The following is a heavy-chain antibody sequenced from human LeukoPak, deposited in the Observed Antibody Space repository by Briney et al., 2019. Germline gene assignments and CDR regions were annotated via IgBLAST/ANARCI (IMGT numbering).Heavy chain of an antibody. CDR1: GGSFSGYY. CDR2: INHSGST. D-gene: IGHD4-23*01. V-gene: IGHV4-34*01. J-gene: IGHJ4*02. Sequence: SETLSLTCAVYGGSFSGYYWSWIRQPPGKGLEWIGEINHSGSTNYNPSLKSQVTISVGTSKNQFSLKLSSVTAADTAVYYCARDYGGNSNDYWGQGTLVTVSS. CDR3: ARDYGGNSNDY.